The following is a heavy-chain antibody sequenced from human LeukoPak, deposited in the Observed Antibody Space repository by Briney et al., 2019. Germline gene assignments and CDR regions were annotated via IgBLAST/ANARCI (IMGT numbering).Heavy chain of an antibody. CDR3: ARSSRTYYYDSSGYFLGY. CDR2: VIPIFGTA. D-gene: IGHD3-22*01. CDR1: GGTLSSYA. Sequence: ASVKVSCKGFGGTLSSYAISWGGQAPGQGLEWVGGVIPIFGTANYAQKFQGRVTITADESTSTAYMELSSLRSEDTAVYYCARSSRTYYYDSSGYFLGYWGQGTLVTVSS. J-gene: IGHJ4*02. V-gene: IGHV1-69*01.